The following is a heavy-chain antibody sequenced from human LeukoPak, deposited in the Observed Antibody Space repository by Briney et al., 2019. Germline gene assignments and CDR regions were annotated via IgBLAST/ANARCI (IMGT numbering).Heavy chain of an antibody. J-gene: IGHJ4*02. CDR1: GYTFTSYG. CDR2: ISAYNGNT. V-gene: IGHV1-18*01. Sequence: GASVKVSCKASGYTFTSYGISWVRQAPGQGLEWMGWISAYNGNTNYAQKLQGRVTMTTDTSTSTAYMELRSLRSDDTAVYYCARGRSIAVAGSPGYWGQGTLVTVSS. CDR3: ARGRSIAVAGSPGY. D-gene: IGHD6-19*01.